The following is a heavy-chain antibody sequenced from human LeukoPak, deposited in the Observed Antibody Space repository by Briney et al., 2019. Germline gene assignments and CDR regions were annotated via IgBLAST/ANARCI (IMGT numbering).Heavy chain of an antibody. D-gene: IGHD6-13*01. J-gene: IGHJ4*02. CDR1: GFTFINYE. Sequence: AGGSLRLSCAASGFTFINYEMNWVRQAPGKGLEWVSSISSSSSYIYYADSVKGRFTISRDNAKNSLYLQMNSLRAEDTAVYYCASLGIAAAGRDYFDYWGQGTLVTVSS. V-gene: IGHV3-21*01. CDR3: ASLGIAAAGRDYFDY. CDR2: ISSSSSYI.